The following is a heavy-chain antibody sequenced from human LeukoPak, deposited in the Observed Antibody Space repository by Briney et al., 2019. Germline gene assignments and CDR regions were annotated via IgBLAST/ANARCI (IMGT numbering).Heavy chain of an antibody. D-gene: IGHD4-17*01. J-gene: IGHJ4*02. V-gene: IGHV3-48*03. CDR3: ARDGRFYGDHVMGY. CDR2: ISSSGSTI. CDR1: GFTFSSYE. Sequence: GGSLRLSCAASGFTFSSYEMNWVRQAPGKGLERVSYISSSGSTIYYADSVKGRFTISRDNAKNSLYLQMNSLRAEDTAVYYCARDGRFYGDHVMGYWGQGTLVTVSS.